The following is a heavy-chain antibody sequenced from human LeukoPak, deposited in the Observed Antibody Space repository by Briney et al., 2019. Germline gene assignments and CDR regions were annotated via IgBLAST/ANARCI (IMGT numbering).Heavy chain of an antibody. CDR3: ARLRKGTGSGSSEYYFDY. CDR2: FDPEDGAT. CDR1: GYTLTELS. J-gene: IGHJ4*02. V-gene: IGHV1-24*01. D-gene: IGHD3-10*01. Sequence: GASVKVSCKVSGYTLTELSMHWVRQAPGKGLEWMGGFDPEDGATIYAQKFQGRVTMTEDTSASTAYMELSSLRSEDTAVYYCARLRKGTGSGSSEYYFDYWGQGTLVTVSS.